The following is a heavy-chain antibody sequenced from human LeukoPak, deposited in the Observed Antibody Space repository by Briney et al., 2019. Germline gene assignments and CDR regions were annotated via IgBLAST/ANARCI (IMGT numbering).Heavy chain of an antibody. CDR3: ARAEQYQLLLH. CDR2: ISAYNGNT. J-gene: IGHJ4*02. V-gene: IGHV1-18*01. D-gene: IGHD2-2*01. Sequence: GASVKVSCKASGYTFTSYGITWVRQAPGQGLEWMGWISAYNGNTNYAQKLQGRVTMTTDTSTSTAYLDLRSLRSDDTDVYYCARAEQYQLLLHWGQGTLVTVSS. CDR1: GYTFTSYG.